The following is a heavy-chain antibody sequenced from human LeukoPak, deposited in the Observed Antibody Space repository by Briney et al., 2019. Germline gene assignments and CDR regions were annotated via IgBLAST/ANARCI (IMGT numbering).Heavy chain of an antibody. D-gene: IGHD4-17*01. J-gene: IGHJ3*02. CDR3: ARVMVTTSAFDI. Sequence: ASVKVSCKASGYTFTSYDINWVRQATGQGLEWMGWMNPNSGNTGYAQKFQGRVTMTRNTSISTAYMELSSLRSEDTAVYYCARVMVTTSAFDIGGQGTMVTVSS. CDR1: GYTFTSYD. V-gene: IGHV1-8*01. CDR2: MNPNSGNT.